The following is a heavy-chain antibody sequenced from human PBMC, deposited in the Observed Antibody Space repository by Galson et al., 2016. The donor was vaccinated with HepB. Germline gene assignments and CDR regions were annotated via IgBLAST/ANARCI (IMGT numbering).Heavy chain of an antibody. CDR3: AREKDSSSWYNFDY. CDR2: IGYDGSNK. J-gene: IGHJ4*02. CDR1: GFTFSSCG. V-gene: IGHV3-33*01. D-gene: IGHD6-13*01. Sequence: SLRLSCAASGFTFSSCGMHWVRHAPGKGLEWEADIGYDGSNKYYADSVKGRFTISRDNSKNTLFLQMNSLRAEDTAVYYCAREKDSSSWYNFDYWGQGTLVTVSS.